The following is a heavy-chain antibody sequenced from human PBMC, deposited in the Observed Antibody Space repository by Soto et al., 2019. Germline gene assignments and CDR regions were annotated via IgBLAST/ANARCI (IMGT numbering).Heavy chain of an antibody. CDR2: VYTSDYT. CDR3: ASSAGHRGDSFYYNGMCG. V-gene: IGHV4-4*08. Sequence: SETLSLTCSVSVASIRSYYWHWIRQPPGKGLEWIGYVYTSDYTRYSSSLKSRVTISVDTSKSQFYLRWNSVTAADTAVYYCASSAGHRGDSFYYNGMCGWGQGT. D-gene: IGHD3-10*01. CDR1: VASIRSYY. J-gene: IGHJ6*02.